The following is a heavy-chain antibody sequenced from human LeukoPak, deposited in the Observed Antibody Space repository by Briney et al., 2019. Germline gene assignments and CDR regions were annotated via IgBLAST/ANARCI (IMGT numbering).Heavy chain of an antibody. D-gene: IGHD6-19*01. CDR1: GGSISSYY. Sequence: PSETLSLTCTVSGGSISSYYWSWIRQPPGKGLEWIGYIYYSGSTNYNPSLKSRVTISVDTSKNQFSLKLSSVTAADTAVYYCAREGLAVAGHYYYYMDVWGKGTTVTVSS. CDR3: AREGLAVAGHYYYYMDV. CDR2: IYYSGST. V-gene: IGHV4-59*01. J-gene: IGHJ6*03.